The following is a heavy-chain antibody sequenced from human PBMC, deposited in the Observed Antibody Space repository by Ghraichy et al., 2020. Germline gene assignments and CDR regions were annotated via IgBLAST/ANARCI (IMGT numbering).Heavy chain of an antibody. CDR1: GGSFSGYY. CDR2: INHSGST. V-gene: IGHV4-34*01. D-gene: IGHD5-18*01. CDR3: ASGEMDTAMVLRDY. J-gene: IGHJ4*02. Sequence: ESLNISCAVYGGSFSGYYWSWIRQPPGKGLEWIGEINHSGSTNYNPSLKSRITISVDTSKNQFSLKLSSVTAADTAVYYCASGEMDTAMVLRDYWGQGTLVTVSS.